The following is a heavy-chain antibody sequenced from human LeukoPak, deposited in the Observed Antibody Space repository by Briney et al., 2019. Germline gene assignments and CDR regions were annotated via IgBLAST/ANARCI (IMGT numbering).Heavy chain of an antibody. CDR2: INHSGST. CDR3: ASDIVVVVAAGYFDY. J-gene: IGHJ4*02. V-gene: IGHV4-34*01. CDR1: GGSFSGYY. Sequence: SETLSLTCAVYGGSFSGYYWSWIRQPPGKGLEWIGEINHSGSTNYNPSLKSRVTISVDTSKNQFSLKLSSVTAADTAVYYCASDIVVVVAAGYFDYWGQGTLVTVSS. D-gene: IGHD2-15*01.